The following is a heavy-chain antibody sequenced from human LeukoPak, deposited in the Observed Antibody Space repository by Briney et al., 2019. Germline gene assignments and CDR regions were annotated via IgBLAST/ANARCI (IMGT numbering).Heavy chain of an antibody. CDR2: ISRYSRTI. J-gene: IGHJ4*02. CDR1: GLIFSGYE. D-gene: IGHD2-2*01. CDR3: ARAIGPPNCSSTSCYLDY. V-gene: IGHV3-48*03. Sequence: GGSLRLSRATSGLIFSGYEMNWVRQAPGKGLEWVSPISRYSRTIDYADSVRGRFTISRDNPENSLCLQMNSLRAEDTAVYYCARAIGPPNCSSTSCYLDYWGQGTLVTVSS.